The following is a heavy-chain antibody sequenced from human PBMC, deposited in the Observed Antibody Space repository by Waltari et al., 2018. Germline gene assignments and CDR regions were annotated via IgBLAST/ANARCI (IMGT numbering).Heavy chain of an antibody. CDR2: IYHSGRT. D-gene: IGHD3-22*01. CDR3: AIRGYYDSSGYWIH. J-gene: IGHJ4*02. CDR1: GGSISTSNW. Sequence: QVQLQESGPGLVKPSGTLSLTCAVPGGSISTSNWWSWVRQPPGKGLEWIGEIYHSGRTDYNPSLKSRVTMAVDKSNNQFSLRLGSVTAADTAVYYCAIRGYYDSSGYWIHWGQGTLVTVSS. V-gene: IGHV4-4*02.